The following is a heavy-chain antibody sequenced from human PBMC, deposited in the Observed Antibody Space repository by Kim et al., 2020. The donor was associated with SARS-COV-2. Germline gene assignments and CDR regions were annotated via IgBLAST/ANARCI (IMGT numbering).Heavy chain of an antibody. CDR3: TTLRGFLDY. V-gene: IGHV3-15*01. CDR2: GTT. Sequence: GTTDYAAPVKGRFTISRDYSKNTLHLQMNSLKTEDTAVYYCTTLRGFLDYWGQGTLVTVSS. J-gene: IGHJ4*02.